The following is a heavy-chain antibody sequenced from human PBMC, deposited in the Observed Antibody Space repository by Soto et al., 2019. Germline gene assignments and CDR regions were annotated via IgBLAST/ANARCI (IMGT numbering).Heavy chain of an antibody. J-gene: IGHJ6*02. Sequence: QVQLVESGGGVVQPGRSLRLSCAASGFTFSSYGMHWVRQAPGKGLEWVAVIWYDGNDKYYADSVKGRFTISRDNSRNTLLLQMRSLRAEDTAVYYCARGVGNYYYAMDVWGQGTTVTVSS. CDR2: IWYDGNDK. D-gene: IGHD7-27*01. V-gene: IGHV3-33*01. CDR1: GFTFSSYG. CDR3: ARGVGNYYYAMDV.